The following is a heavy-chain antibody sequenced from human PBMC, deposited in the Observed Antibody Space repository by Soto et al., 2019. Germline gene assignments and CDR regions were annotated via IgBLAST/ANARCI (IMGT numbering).Heavy chain of an antibody. CDR2: INPNSGGT. CDR1: GYTFTGYY. J-gene: IGHJ6*02. Sequence: GASVKVSCKASGYTFTGYYMHWVRQAPGQGLEWMGWINPNSGGTNYAQKFQGRVTMTRDTSISTAYMELSRLRSDDTAVYYCARDQVPAAKGYYGMDVWGQGTTVTVSS. V-gene: IGHV1-2*02. D-gene: IGHD2-2*01. CDR3: ARDQVPAAKGYYGMDV.